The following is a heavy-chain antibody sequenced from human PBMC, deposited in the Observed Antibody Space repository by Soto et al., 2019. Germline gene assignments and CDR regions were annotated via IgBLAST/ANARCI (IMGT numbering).Heavy chain of an antibody. CDR1: GFTFTRSG. V-gene: IGHV3-30*03. CDR3: ARVDRTYGMDV. CDR2: ISSDGGNK. J-gene: IGHJ6*02. Sequence: QPGGSLRLSCATSGFTFTRSGMHWVRQAPVKGLDWVAVISSDGGNKYYGDSVRGRFTISRDNSNNTLFLEMKSLRAEDTAVYYCARVDRTYGMDVWGQGTTVTVSS.